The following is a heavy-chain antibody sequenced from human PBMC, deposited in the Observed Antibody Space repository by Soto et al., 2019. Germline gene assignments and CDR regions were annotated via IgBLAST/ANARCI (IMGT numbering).Heavy chain of an antibody. V-gene: IGHV3-33*01. D-gene: IGHD6-19*01. CDR2: IWYDGSNK. Sequence: QVQVVESGGGVVQPGRSLRLSCTASGFTLSGHAMHWVRQPPGKGLEWVAQIWYDGSNKYYADSVKGRFTISRDNSKNTLYVQMDSLRVEDTAVYYCARDGQSLAPYALDVWGQGTSVTVSS. J-gene: IGHJ6*02. CDR1: GFTLSGHA. CDR3: ARDGQSLAPYALDV.